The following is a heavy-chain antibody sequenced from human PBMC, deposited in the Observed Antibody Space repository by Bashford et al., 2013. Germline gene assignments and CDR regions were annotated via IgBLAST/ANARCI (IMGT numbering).Heavy chain of an antibody. Sequence: SSETLSLTCTVSGDSISNYYWSWIRQPAGKGLEWIGHIFTSGSTNYNPSLKSRVTMSVDTSKNQFSLKLSSVTAADTAVYYCAREGYSDYYYYYGMDVWGQGTTVTVSS. CDR2: IFTSGST. V-gene: IGHV4-4*07. D-gene: IGHD2-21*01. J-gene: IGHJ6*02. CDR1: GDSISNYY. CDR3: AREGYSDYYYYYGMDV.